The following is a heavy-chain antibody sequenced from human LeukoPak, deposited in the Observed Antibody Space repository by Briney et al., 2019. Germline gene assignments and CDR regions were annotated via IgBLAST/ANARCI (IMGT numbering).Heavy chain of an antibody. D-gene: IGHD2-2*01. CDR3: ARLPDIVVVPAAIGFDP. V-gene: IGHV4-34*01. J-gene: IGHJ5*02. CDR1: GGSFSGYY. Sequence: SETLSLTCAVYGGSFSGYYWSWIRQPPGKGLEWIGSIYYSGSTYYNPSLKSRVTISVDTPKNQFSLKLSSVTAADTAVYYCARLPDIVVVPAAIGFDPWGQGTLVTVSS. CDR2: IYYSGST.